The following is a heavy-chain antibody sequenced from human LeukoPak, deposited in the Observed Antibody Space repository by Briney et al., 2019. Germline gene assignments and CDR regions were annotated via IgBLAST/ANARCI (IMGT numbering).Heavy chain of an antibody. D-gene: IGHD3-10*01. V-gene: IGHV3-7*01. Sequence: GGSLRLSCAASGFNFSTYWMTWVRQVLGKGLGWVANIKEDGSEIYYVDAVKGRFSISRDNAKTSLYLQMNNLSVADTAVYYCVTDQTGRHPYFFDYWGQGTLVTVSS. CDR3: VTDQTGRHPYFFDY. CDR1: GFNFSTYW. J-gene: IGHJ4*02. CDR2: IKEDGSEI.